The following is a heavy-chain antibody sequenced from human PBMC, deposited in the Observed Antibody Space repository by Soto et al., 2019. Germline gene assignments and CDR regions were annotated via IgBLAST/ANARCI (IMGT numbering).Heavy chain of an antibody. J-gene: IGHJ6*03. CDR3: ARDSRTLAATTFYYYYYYMDV. CDR2: INPGSGST. D-gene: IGHD5-12*01. Sequence: ASVKVSCKASGYTFTSYAMHWVRQAPGQRLEWMGWINPGSGSTNYAQKFQGWVTMTRDTSISTAYMELSRLRSDDTAVYYCARDSRTLAATTFYYYYYYMDVWGKGTTVTVSS. CDR1: GYTFTSYA. V-gene: IGHV1-2*04.